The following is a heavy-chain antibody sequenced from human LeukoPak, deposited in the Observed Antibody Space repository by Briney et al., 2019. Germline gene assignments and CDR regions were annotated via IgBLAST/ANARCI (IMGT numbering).Heavy chain of an antibody. D-gene: IGHD5-18*01. Sequence: PSETLSLTCTVSGGSISTSNYYWGWIRQPPGKGLEWIGNIFYSGSTYYSPSLRSRVTISLDTSRNQFSLKLNSVTAADTAVYYCARSVGPAQYSYRPWWFDPWGQGTLVTVSS. CDR1: GGSISTSNYY. CDR3: ARSVGPAQYSYRPWWFDP. V-gene: IGHV4-39*07. J-gene: IGHJ5*02. CDR2: IFYSGST.